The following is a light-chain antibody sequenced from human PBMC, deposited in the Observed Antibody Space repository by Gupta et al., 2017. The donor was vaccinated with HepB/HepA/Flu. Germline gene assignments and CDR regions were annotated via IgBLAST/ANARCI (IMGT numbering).Light chain of an antibody. V-gene: IGKV3-20*01. J-gene: IGKJ1*01. CDR2: GAS. CDR3: QQWANSGWT. Sequence: EIVLTQSPGTLSLSPGERATLSCRASQPVGNIYVAWYQQKPGQAPRLLIYGASSRAAGIPDRFSGSGSGTDFSLTINRLEPEAFAVYYCQQWANSGWTFGQGTKVEIK. CDR1: QPVGNIY.